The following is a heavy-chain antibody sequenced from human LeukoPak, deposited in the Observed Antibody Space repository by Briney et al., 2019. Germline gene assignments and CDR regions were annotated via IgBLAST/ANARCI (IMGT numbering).Heavy chain of an antibody. Sequence: ASVKVSCKASGGTFSSYAISWVRQAPGQGLEWMGGFDPEDGETIYAQKFQGRVTMTEDTSTDTAYMELSSLRSEDTAVYYCATDGMDVWGQGTTVTVSS. CDR2: FDPEDGET. J-gene: IGHJ6*02. V-gene: IGHV1-24*01. CDR3: ATDGMDV. CDR1: GGTFSSYA.